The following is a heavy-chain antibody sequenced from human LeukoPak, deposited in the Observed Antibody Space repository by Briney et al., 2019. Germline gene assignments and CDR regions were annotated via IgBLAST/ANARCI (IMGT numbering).Heavy chain of an antibody. V-gene: IGHV3-15*01. D-gene: IGHD6-13*01. CDR2: IKSKTDGGTT. CDR1: GFTFSNAW. J-gene: IGHJ4*02. CDR3: HYSDTSTWNFFDF. Sequence: GGSLRLSCAASGFTFSNAWMNWVRQAPGKGLEWVGRIKSKTDGGTTDYAAPVKGRFTISRDDSKNTLYLQMNSLKTDDTAVYYCHYSDTSTWNFFDFWGRGALVTVSS.